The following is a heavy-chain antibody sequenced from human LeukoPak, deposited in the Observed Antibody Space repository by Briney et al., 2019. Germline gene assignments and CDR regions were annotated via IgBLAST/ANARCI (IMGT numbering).Heavy chain of an antibody. CDR2: INTNTGNP. CDR1: GYTFTSYA. Sequence: GASVKVSCKASGYTFTSYAMNWVRRAPGQGLEWMGWINTNTGNPTYAQGFAGRFVFSLDTSVSTAYLQISSLKAEDTAVYYCARAYHENCSGGSCYSDFDYWGQGTLVTVSS. CDR3: ARAYHENCSGGSCYSDFDY. D-gene: IGHD2-15*01. V-gene: IGHV7-4-1*02. J-gene: IGHJ4*02.